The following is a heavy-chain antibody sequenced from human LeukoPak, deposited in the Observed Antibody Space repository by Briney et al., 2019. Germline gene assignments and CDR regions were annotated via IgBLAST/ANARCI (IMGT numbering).Heavy chain of an antibody. D-gene: IGHD3-3*01. CDR3: AKDRRRDGVYFDY. CDR2: IRYDGSNK. J-gene: IGHJ4*02. V-gene: IGHV3-30*02. Sequence: GGSLRLSCAASGFTFSSYGMHWVRQAPGKGLEWVAFIRYDGSNKYYADSVKGRFTISRDNSKNTLYLQMNSLRAEDTAVYYCAKDRRRDGVYFDYWGQGTLVTVSS. CDR1: GFTFSSYG.